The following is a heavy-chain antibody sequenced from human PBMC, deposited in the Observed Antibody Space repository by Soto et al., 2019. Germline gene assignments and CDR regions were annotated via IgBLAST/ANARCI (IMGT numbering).Heavy chain of an antibody. CDR3: ATHSSSWYGNYYYYGMDV. J-gene: IGHJ6*02. CDR2: ISGSGGST. V-gene: IGHV3-23*01. CDR1: GFTFSSYG. Sequence: PGGSLRLSCAASGFTFSSYGMHWVRQAPGKGLEWVSAISGSGGSTYYADSVKGRFTISRDNSKNTLYLQMNSLRAEDTAVYYCATHSSSWYGNYYYYGMDVWGQGTTVTVSS. D-gene: IGHD6-13*01.